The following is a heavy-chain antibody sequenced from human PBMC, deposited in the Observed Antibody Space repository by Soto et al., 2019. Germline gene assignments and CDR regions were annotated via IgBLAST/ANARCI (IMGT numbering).Heavy chain of an antibody. CDR1: GGSISSSSYY. V-gene: IGHV4-39*01. CDR2: IYYSGST. Sequence: PSETLSLTCRVSGGSISSSSYYWGWIRQPPGKGLEWIGSIYYSGSTYYNPSLKSRVTISVDTSKNQFSLKLSSVTAADTAVYYCARPARYSSPSGFGYWGQGTLVTVSS. CDR3: ARPARYSSPSGFGY. J-gene: IGHJ4*02. D-gene: IGHD6-19*01.